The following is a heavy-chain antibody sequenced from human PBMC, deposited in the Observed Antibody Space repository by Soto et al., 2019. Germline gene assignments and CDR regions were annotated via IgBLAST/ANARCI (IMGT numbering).Heavy chain of an antibody. D-gene: IGHD5-18*01. V-gene: IGHV4-30-4*01. CDR2: IYYSGST. CDR3: ASNSYGYTFYDD. CDR1: GGSISSGDYY. Sequence: QVQLQESGPGLVKPSQTLSLTCTVSGGSISSGDYYWSWIRQPPGKGLEWIGYIYYSGSTYYNPSLKSRGTISVDTSKNQSSLKLSSVTAADMAVYYCASNSYGYTFYDDWGQGTLVTVSS. J-gene: IGHJ4*02.